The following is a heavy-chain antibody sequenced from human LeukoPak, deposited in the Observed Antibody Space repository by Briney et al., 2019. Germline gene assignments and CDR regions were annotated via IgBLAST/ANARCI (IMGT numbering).Heavy chain of an antibody. D-gene: IGHD3-3*01. CDR1: GFTFTTNW. CDR3: ARDRITDFWSGYYTNYFDY. Sequence: GGSLRLSCAASGFTFTTNWMTWVRQAPGKGLEWVATINQDGSEKYYVDSVKGRFTISRDNAKNSLFLQMDSLRAEDTAVYYCARDRITDFWSGYYTNYFDYWGQGTLVTVSS. J-gene: IGHJ4*02. V-gene: IGHV3-7*01. CDR2: INQDGSEK.